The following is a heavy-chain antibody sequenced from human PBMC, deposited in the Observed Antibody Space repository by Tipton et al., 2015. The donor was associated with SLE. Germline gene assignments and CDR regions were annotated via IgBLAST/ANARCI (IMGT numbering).Heavy chain of an antibody. V-gene: IGHV4-59*11. D-gene: IGHD3-22*01. J-gene: IGHJ4*02. CDR1: GGSISSHY. CDR2: IYYSGST. CDR3: ARVSGYDSSYFDY. Sequence: TLSLTCTVSGGSISSHYWSWIRQPPGKGLAWIGYIYYSGSTNYNPSLKSRVTISVDTSKNQFSLKLSSVTAADTAVYYCARVSGYDSSYFDYWGQGTLVTVSS.